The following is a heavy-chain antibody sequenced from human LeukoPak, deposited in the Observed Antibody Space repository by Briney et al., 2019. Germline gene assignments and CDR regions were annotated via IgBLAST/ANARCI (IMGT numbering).Heavy chain of an antibody. CDR3: AKPSRPQQRGGLGLDAFDI. V-gene: IGHV3-74*01. CDR2: INSDGSST. CDR1: GFTFSSYW. J-gene: IGHJ3*02. D-gene: IGHD6-25*01. Sequence: PGGSLRLSCAASGFTFSSYWMHWVRQAPGKGLVWVSRINSDGSSTSYADSVKGRFTISRDNAKNTLYLQMNSLRAEDTAVYYCAKPSRPQQRGGLGLDAFDIWGQGTMVTVSS.